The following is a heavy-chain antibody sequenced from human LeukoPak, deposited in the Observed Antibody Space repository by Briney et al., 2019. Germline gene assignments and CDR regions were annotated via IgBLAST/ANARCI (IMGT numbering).Heavy chain of an antibody. J-gene: IGHJ6*02. Sequence: SQTLSLTCDISGDSVSGNIVAWNWIRQSPSRGLEWLGRAYYRSNWYSDYALSVKSRITINPDTSKNQFSLQLDSVTPEDTAMYYCARGYYGSGRHGMDVWGQGTTVTVSS. CDR2: AYYRSNWYS. CDR1: GDSVSGNIVA. V-gene: IGHV6-1*01. CDR3: ARGYYGSGRHGMDV. D-gene: IGHD3-10*01.